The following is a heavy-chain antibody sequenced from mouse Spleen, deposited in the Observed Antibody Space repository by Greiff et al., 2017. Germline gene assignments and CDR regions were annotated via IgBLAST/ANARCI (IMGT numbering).Heavy chain of an antibody. CDR1: GYTFTSYW. CDR2: IDPSDSYT. V-gene: IGHV1-69*01. CDR3: ARLAY. Sequence: QVQLKQPGAELVMPGASVKLSCKASGYTFTSYWMHWVKQRPGQGLEWIGEIDPSDSYTNYNQKFKGKATLTVDKSSSTAYMQLSSLTSEDSAVYYCARLAYWGQGTLVTVSA. J-gene: IGHJ3*01.